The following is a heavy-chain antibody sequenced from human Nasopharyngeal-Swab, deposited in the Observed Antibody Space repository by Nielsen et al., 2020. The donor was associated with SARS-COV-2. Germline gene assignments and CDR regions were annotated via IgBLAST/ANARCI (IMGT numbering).Heavy chain of an antibody. Sequence: SETLSLTCTVSGGSISSSSYYWGWIRQPPGKGLEWIGYIYYSGSTYYNPSLKSRVTISVDTSKNQFSLKLSSVTAADTAVYYCARVRVFTFDYWGQGTLVTVSS. CDR2: IYYSGST. V-gene: IGHV4-31*03. CDR3: ARVRVFTFDY. D-gene: IGHD3-10*01. CDR1: GGSISSSSYY. J-gene: IGHJ4*02.